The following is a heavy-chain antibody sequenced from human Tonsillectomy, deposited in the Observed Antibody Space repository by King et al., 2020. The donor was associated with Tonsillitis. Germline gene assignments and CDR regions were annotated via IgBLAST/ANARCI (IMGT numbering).Heavy chain of an antibody. CDR2: IYHSGST. CDR3: SRTLGLTFCGGDCYPPTLFDY. CDR1: GDSVSSYY. Sequence: QLQESGPGLVKPSETLSLICTVSGDSVSSYYWSWIRQSPGMGLEWIGCIYHSGSTIYNPSLKNRVTISIDTSQNQFSLRPSSVSAADTAVYFCSRTLGLTFCGGDCYPPTLFDYWGQGALVTVSS. D-gene: IGHD2-21*02. J-gene: IGHJ4*02. V-gene: IGHV4-59*02.